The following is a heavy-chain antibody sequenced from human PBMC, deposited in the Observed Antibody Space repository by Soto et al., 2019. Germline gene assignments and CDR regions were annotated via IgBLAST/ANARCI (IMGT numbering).Heavy chain of an antibody. V-gene: IGHV5-51*01. CDR1: GYSFTSYW. Sequence: GESLKISCKGSGYSFTSYWIGWVRQMPGKGLEWMGIIYPGDSDTRYSPSFQGQVTISADKSISTAYLQWSSLKASDTAMYYCARQWLLPNYYYGMDVWGQGTTVTVS. CDR2: IYPGDSDT. D-gene: IGHD3-22*01. CDR3: ARQWLLPNYYYGMDV. J-gene: IGHJ6*02.